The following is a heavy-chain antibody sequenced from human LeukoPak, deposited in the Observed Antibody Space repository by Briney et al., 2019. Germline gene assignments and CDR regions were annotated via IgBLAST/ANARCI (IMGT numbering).Heavy chain of an antibody. D-gene: IGHD3-10*01. J-gene: IGHJ4*02. Sequence: GGSLRLSCAASGFTFRGYGMSWVRQAPGKGLEWVSGISGSGGSTYYADSVKGRFTISRDNSKNTLYLQMNSLRAEDTAVYYCARGSGGSGSYSKSYFDYWGQGTLVTVSS. CDR1: GFTFRGYG. CDR2: ISGSGGST. CDR3: ARGSGGSGSYSKSYFDY. V-gene: IGHV3-23*01.